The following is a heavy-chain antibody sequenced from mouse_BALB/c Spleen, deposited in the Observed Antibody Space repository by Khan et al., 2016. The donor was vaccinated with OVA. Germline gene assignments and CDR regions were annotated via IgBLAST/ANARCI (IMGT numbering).Heavy chain of an antibody. D-gene: IGHD3-3*01. V-gene: IGHV1-4*01. J-gene: IGHJ4*01. CDR3: ARSPPLSLGDY. CDR1: GYTFTDYY. CDR2: INPSTGYT. Sequence: QVQLQQSGAELAKPGASVKMSCKASGYTFTDYYIHWVKQRPGQGLEWIGYINPSTGYTEYNQKFKDKATLTADKSSSTAYMQLSSLTSEDSAVYYCARSPPLSLGDYWGQGTSVTVSA.